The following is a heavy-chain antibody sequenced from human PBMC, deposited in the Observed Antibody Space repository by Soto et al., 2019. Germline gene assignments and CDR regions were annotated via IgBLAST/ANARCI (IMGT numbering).Heavy chain of an antibody. D-gene: IGHD3-3*01. CDR3: ARDISHYDFWSGYYYYGMDV. J-gene: IGHJ6*02. CDR1: GGSISSYY. CDR2: IYYSGST. V-gene: IGHV4-59*01. Sequence: PSETLSLTCTVSGGSISSYYWSWIRQPPGKGLEWIGYIYYSGSTNYNPSLKSRVTISVNTSKNQFSLKLTSVTAADTAVYYCARDISHYDFWSGYYYYGMDVWGQGTTVTVSS.